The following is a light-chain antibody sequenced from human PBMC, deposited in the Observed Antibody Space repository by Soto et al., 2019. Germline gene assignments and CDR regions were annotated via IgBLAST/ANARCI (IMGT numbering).Light chain of an antibody. CDR2: GDN. V-gene: IGLV1-44*01. J-gene: IGLJ2*01. CDR3: AAWDGSLNNVL. CDR1: ASSIGTNT. Sequence: QSVLPQPPSASGTPGQRVTISCSGSASSIGTNTVNWYRQLPGTAPKLLIYGDNQRPSGVPDRFSGSKCGTSASLAISGLQSEDEAEYYCAAWDGSLNNVLFGGGTKVTVL.